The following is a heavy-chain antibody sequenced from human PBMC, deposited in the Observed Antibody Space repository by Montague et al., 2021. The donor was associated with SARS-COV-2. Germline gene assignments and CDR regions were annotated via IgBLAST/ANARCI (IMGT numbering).Heavy chain of an antibody. V-gene: IGHV4-61*01. J-gene: IGHJ5*02. CDR2: IYGSGXT. D-gene: IGHD3-22*01. CDR1: GDSVISDKYY. Sequence: SETLSLTCTVTGDSVISDKYYWSRIRQPPGKGLEWIGFIYGSGXTXYNPSLHSRVTITIDTSKNQFSLNLMSVTPADTAVYYCVKGSGYPWGQGTLVTVSS. CDR3: VKGSGYP.